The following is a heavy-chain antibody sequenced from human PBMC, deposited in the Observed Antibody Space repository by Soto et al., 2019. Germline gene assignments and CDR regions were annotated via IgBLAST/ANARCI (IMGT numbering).Heavy chain of an antibody. CDR1: GDSVSSNTAS. D-gene: IGHD5-12*01. CDR2: TYFRPKWYN. CDR3: AKGDNLGPKTGYAFDP. J-gene: IGHJ5*02. V-gene: IGHV6-1*01. Sequence: SQTLSLTFAISGDSVSSNTASWNCISQSPSRGLEWLGRTYFRPKWYNDYAVSVKSRIIINPDTSNNQFSLQLNSVTPEDTAVYFCAKGDNLGPKTGYAFDPWGQGIMVTVSS.